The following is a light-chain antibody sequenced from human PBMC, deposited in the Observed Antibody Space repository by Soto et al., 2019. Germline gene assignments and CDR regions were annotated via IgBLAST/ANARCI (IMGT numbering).Light chain of an antibody. CDR1: QSISSY. V-gene: IGKV3-11*01. CDR3: QHYDSLPIT. CDR2: DAS. J-gene: IGKJ5*01. Sequence: EIVLTQSPVTLSLSPGERATLSCRASQSISSYLAWYQQKPGQAPRLLIYDASKRATGIPARFSGSGSGTDFTLTISRLEPEDFAVFYCQHYDSLPITFGQGTRLEIK.